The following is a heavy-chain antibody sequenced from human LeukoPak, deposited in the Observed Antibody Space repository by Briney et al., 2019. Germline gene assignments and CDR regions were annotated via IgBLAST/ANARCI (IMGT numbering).Heavy chain of an antibody. CDR1: GFTFSSYG. Sequence: SGGSLRLSCAASGFTFSSYGMHWVRQAPGKGLEWVAFIRYDGSNKYYADSVKGRFTISRDNSKNTLYLQMNSLRAEDTAVYYCARDGPSIAYCGGDCYPTPSDAFDIWGQGTMVTVSS. D-gene: IGHD2-21*02. V-gene: IGHV3-30*02. CDR2: IRYDGSNK. CDR3: ARDGPSIAYCGGDCYPTPSDAFDI. J-gene: IGHJ3*02.